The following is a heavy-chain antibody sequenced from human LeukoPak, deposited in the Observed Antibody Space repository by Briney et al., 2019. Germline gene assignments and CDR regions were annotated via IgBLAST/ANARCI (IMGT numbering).Heavy chain of an antibody. V-gene: IGHV3-30*02. CDR1: GLTFSSNG. J-gene: IGHJ6*02. CDR2: IRYDGSNK. CDR3: AREMVRVYAMDV. Sequence: AGGSLRLSCAASGLTFSSNGMSWVRKPPGKGLEWVAFIRYDGSNKYYADSVKGRFTISRDNSKNTLYLQMNSLRAEDTAVYYCAREMVRVYAMDVWGQGTTVTVSS. D-gene: IGHD3-10*01.